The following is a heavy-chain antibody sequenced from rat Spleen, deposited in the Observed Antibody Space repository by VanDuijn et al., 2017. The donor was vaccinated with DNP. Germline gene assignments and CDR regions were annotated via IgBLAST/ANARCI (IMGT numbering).Heavy chain of an antibody. CDR1: GFTFSDYY. CDR3: AGWDNSGYCFDY. J-gene: IGHJ2*01. D-gene: IGHD4-3*01. V-gene: IGHV5-22*01. Sequence: EVQLVESGGGLVQPGRSVKLSCAASGFTFSDYYMAWVRQSPTKGLEWVAYIRYDGGSTYYGDSVKGRFTISRDNAKSTLYLQMNSLGSEDMATYYCAGWDNSGYCFDYWGQGVMVTVSS. CDR2: IRYDGGST.